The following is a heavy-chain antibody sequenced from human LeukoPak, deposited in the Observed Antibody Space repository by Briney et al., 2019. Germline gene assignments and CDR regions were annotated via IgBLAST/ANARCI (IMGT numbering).Heavy chain of an antibody. CDR1: GGSISSGGDY. Sequence: SETLSLTCTVSGGSISSGGDYWSWIRQHPGKGLEWIGYIYYSGSTYYNPSLKSRVTISVDTSKNQFSLKLSSVTAADTAVYYCARDWEVVSSSGSYYVGFDYWGQGTLVTVSS. J-gene: IGHJ4*02. V-gene: IGHV4-31*03. CDR3: ARDWEVVSSSGSYYVGFDY. D-gene: IGHD1-26*01. CDR2: IYYSGST.